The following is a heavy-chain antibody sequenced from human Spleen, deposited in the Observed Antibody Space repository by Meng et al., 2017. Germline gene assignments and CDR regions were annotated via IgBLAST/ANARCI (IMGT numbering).Heavy chain of an antibody. CDR3: AREASYHGSGRSGFCDK. V-gene: IGHV1-2*06. J-gene: IGHJ4*02. Sequence: QVQLVQSGAEVKKPGASVKVSGEASGYIFTDYYVHWVRQAPGQGLEWMGRIHPVTGGTDYAQNFQDRVTVTRDTSIDTSYMDLSSLRPDDTAAYFCAREASYHGSGRSGFCDKWGQGTLVTVSS. CDR2: IHPVTGGT. CDR1: GYIFTDYY. D-gene: IGHD3-10*01.